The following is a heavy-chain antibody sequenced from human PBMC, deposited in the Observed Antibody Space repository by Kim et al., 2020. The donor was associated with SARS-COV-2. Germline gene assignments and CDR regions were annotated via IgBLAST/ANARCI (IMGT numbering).Heavy chain of an antibody. V-gene: IGHV5-51*01. Sequence: GESLKISCKGSGYSFTSYWIGWVRQMPGKGLEWMGIIYPGDSDTRYSPSFQGQVTISADKSISTAYLQWSSLKASDTAMYYCARQSFDCSGGSCQLHYFDYWGQGTLVTVSS. D-gene: IGHD2-15*01. CDR1: GYSFTSYW. CDR3: ARQSFDCSGGSCQLHYFDY. J-gene: IGHJ4*02. CDR2: IYPGDSDT.